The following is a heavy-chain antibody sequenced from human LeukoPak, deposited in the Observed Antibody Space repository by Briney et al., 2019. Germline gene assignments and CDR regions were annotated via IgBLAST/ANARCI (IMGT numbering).Heavy chain of an antibody. Sequence: GGSLRLSCAASGFTFSSHAMRWVRQAPGKGLEWVSAISESGSGTYYADSVKGRFTISRDNSKDTLSLQMNSLRAEDTAVYYCAKDIAQGYTFGSIEQDYWGQGTLVTVSS. V-gene: IGHV3-23*01. CDR2: ISESGSGT. CDR3: AKDIAQGYTFGSIEQDY. CDR1: GFTFSSHA. J-gene: IGHJ4*02. D-gene: IGHD5-18*01.